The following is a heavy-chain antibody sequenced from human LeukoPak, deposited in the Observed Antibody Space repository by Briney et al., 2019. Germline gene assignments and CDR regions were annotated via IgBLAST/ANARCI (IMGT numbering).Heavy chain of an antibody. D-gene: IGHD1-7*01. CDR3: ARVNYDPDAFDI. CDR2: IYHSGST. V-gene: IGHV4-30-2*01. CDR1: GGSISCGVYF. Sequence: PSQTLSLTCAVSGGSISCGVYFWSWIRQPPGKGLEWIGYIYHSGSTYYNPSLKSRVTISVDRSKNQFSLKLRSVTAADTAVYYCARVNYDPDAFDIWGQGTMVTVSS. J-gene: IGHJ3*02.